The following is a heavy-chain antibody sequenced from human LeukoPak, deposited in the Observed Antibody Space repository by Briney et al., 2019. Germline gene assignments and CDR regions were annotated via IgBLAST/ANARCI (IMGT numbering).Heavy chain of an antibody. CDR1: RDTFINDY. V-gene: IGHV1-46*01. D-gene: IGHD5-24*01. CDR2: IIPAGDST. Sequence: ASVKVSCTASRDTFINDYIHWVRQAPGQGLEWMGVIIPAGDSTSYAQKFEDRLTLTRDMSTSTLYLDMRNLRSDDTAVYYCAREGMASAFDVWGQGTVVTVSS. CDR3: AREGMASAFDV. J-gene: IGHJ3*01.